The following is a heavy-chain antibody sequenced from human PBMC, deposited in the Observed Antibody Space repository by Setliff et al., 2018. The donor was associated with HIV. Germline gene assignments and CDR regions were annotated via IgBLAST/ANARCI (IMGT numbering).Heavy chain of an antibody. D-gene: IGHD2-15*01. CDR1: GGSFSGYY. CDR2: INHSGST. J-gene: IGHJ4*02. V-gene: IGHV4-34*01. Sequence: SETLSLTCAVYGGSFSGYYWSWIRQPPGRGLEWIGEINHSGSTNYNPSLKSRVTISVDTSKNQFSLKLSSVTAADTAVYYCARHLTPLLVVVSWGQGTLVTVSS. CDR3: ARHLTPLLVVVS.